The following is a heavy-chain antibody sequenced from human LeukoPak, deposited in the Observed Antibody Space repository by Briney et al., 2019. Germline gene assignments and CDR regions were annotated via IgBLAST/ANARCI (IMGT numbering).Heavy chain of an antibody. Sequence: ASVKVSCKASGYTFTGYYMHWVRQAPGQGLEWMGWINPNSGGTNYAQKFQGRVTMTRDTSISTAYMELSRLRSDDTAVYYCAREGYDSSGYYPAGLDYWGQGTLVTVSS. CDR1: GYTFTGYY. CDR2: INPNSGGT. V-gene: IGHV1-2*02. D-gene: IGHD3-22*01. CDR3: AREGYDSSGYYPAGLDY. J-gene: IGHJ4*02.